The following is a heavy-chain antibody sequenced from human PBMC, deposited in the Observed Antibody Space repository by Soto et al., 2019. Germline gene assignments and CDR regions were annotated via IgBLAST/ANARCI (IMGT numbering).Heavy chain of an antibody. CDR3: ARDRVGMVRGVIYYYYGMDG. D-gene: IGHD3-10*01. J-gene: IGHJ6*02. CDR2: IYYSGST. CDR1: GGSISSGGYY. V-gene: IGHV4-31*03. Sequence: QVQLQESGPELVKPSQTLSLTCTVSGGSISSGGYYWSWLRQHPGQGLEWIGYIYYSGSTYYNPSLKSRVTIYVDTSKNQFSLKLSSVTAADKAVYYCARDRVGMVRGVIYYYYGMDGWGQGTTVTVSS.